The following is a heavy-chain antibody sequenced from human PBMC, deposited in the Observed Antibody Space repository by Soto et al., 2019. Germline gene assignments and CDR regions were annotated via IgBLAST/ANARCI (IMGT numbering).Heavy chain of an antibody. D-gene: IGHD2-2*01. CDR3: ARDKVVVPAAISSPWFDP. V-gene: IGHV4-31*03. J-gene: IGHJ5*02. CDR2: IHYSGST. CDR1: GGSISSGGYY. Sequence: SETLSLTCTVSGGSISSGGYYWSWIRQHPGKGLEWIGYIHYSGSTYYNPSLKSRVTISVDTSKNQFSLKLSSVTAADTAVYYCARDKVVVPAAISSPWFDPWGQGTLVTVSS.